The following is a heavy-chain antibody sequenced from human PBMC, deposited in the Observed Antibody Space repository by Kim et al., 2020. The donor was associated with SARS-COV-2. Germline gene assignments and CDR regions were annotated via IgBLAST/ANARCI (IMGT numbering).Heavy chain of an antibody. J-gene: IGHJ2*01. CDR2: IYYSGST. CDR3: ARDYLHQRVVYGDYHPHW. V-gene: IGHV4-59*13. Sequence: SETLSLTCTVSGGSISSYYWSWIRQPPGKGLEWIGYIYYSGSTNYNPSLKSRVTISVDTSKNQFSLKLSSVTAADTAVYYCARDYLHQRVVYGDYHPHW. CDR1: GGSISSYY. D-gene: IGHD4-17*01.